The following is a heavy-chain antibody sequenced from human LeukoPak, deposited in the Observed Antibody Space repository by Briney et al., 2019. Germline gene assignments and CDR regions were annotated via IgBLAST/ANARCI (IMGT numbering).Heavy chain of an antibody. J-gene: IGHJ4*02. Sequence: PGGSLRLSCVASGLTVSSNYMSWVRQAPGKGLEWVSGIYSGSSTKYTDSVKGRFTISRDISENTVYLQMNSLRSEDSAVYYCARDLRVYYDGSGCFWGQGTLVTVSS. V-gene: IGHV3-53*01. CDR2: IYSGSST. D-gene: IGHD3-22*01. CDR1: GLTVSSNY. CDR3: ARDLRVYYDGSGCF.